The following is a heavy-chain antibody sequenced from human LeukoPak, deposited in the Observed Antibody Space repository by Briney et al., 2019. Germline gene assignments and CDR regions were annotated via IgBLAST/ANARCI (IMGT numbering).Heavy chain of an antibody. Sequence: PSETLSLTCTVSGGSISSYYWSWIRQPPGKGLEWIGYIYYSGSTNYSPSLKSRVTISVDTSKNQFSLKLSSVTAADTAVYYCARAGYYDSSGYYSESSPFDYWGQGTLVTVSS. J-gene: IGHJ4*02. CDR3: ARAGYYDSSGYYSESSPFDY. V-gene: IGHV4-59*01. CDR1: GGSISSYY. CDR2: IYYSGST. D-gene: IGHD3-22*01.